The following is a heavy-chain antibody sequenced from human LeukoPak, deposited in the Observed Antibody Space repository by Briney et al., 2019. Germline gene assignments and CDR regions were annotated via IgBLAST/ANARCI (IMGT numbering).Heavy chain of an antibody. J-gene: IGHJ3*02. CDR1: GYTFTSYA. V-gene: IGHV7-4-1*02. CDR3: ARVFEVWQQLDAFDI. CDR2: INTNTGNP. Sequence: ASVTVSCKASGYTFTSYAMNWVRQAPGQGLEWMGWINTNTGNPTYAQGFTGRFVSSLDTSVSTAYLQISSLKAEDTAVYYCARVFEVWQQLDAFDIWGQGTMVTVSS. D-gene: IGHD6-13*01.